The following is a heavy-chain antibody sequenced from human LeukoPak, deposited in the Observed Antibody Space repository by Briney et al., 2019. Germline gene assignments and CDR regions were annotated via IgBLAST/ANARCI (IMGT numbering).Heavy chain of an antibody. CDR2: ISTSSRTI. CDR1: GFNFSSYS. CDR3: ARDRLYKAFDY. V-gene: IGHV3-48*01. D-gene: IGHD3-16*01. J-gene: IGHJ4*02. Sequence: GGSLRLSCAASGFNFSSYSMNWVRQAPGKGLEWVSYISTSSRTIYYADSVKGRFTISRDNAKNSLFLQMNSLRAEDTAVYYCARDRLYKAFDYWGQGTLVTVSS.